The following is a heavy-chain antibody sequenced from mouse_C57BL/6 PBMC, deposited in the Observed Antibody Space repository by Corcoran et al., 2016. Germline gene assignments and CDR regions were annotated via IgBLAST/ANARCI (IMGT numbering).Heavy chain of an antibody. D-gene: IGHD1-1*01. Sequence: EVQLQQSGPELVKPGASVKISCKASGYTFTDYYMNWVKQSHGKSLEWIGDINPNNGGTSYNQKFKGKATLTVDKSSSTAYMELRSLTSEDSAVYYCARVLITTVKGTRYFDVWGTGTTVTVSS. CDR1: GYTFTDYY. V-gene: IGHV1-26*01. J-gene: IGHJ1*03. CDR3: ARVLITTVKGTRYFDV. CDR2: INPNNGGT.